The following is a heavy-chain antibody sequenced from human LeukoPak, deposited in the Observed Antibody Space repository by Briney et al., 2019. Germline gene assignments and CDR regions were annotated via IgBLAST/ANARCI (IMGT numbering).Heavy chain of an antibody. Sequence: GASVNVSCKASGGTFSSYAISWVRQAPGQGLEWMGGIIPIFGTANYAQKFQGRVTITADESTSTAYMELSSLRSEDTAVYYCARIKDYYDSSGYSFGGSNYYYYGMDVWGQGTTVTVSS. D-gene: IGHD3-22*01. CDR1: GGTFSSYA. J-gene: IGHJ6*02. CDR2: IIPIFGTA. CDR3: ARIKDYYDSSGYSFGGSNYYYYGMDV. V-gene: IGHV1-69*13.